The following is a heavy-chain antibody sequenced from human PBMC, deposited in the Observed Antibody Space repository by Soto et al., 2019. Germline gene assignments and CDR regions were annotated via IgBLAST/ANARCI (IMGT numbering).Heavy chain of an antibody. V-gene: IGHV3-23*01. CDR3: AKTSSRAMVRGVMVYDFDY. J-gene: IGHJ4*02. CDR2: ISGSGGST. Sequence: PGGSLRLSCAASGFTFSSYAMSWVRQAPGKGLEWVSAISGSGGSTYYADSVKGRFTISRDNSKNTLYLQMNSLRAEDTAVYYCAKTSSRAMVRGVMVYDFDYWGQGTLVTVSS. D-gene: IGHD3-10*01. CDR1: GFTFSSYA.